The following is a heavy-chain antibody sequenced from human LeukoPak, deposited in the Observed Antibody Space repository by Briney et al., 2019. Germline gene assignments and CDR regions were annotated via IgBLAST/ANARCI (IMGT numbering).Heavy chain of an antibody. CDR3: AKLIAAAGTFDY. J-gene: IGHJ4*02. CDR1: GFTFSSYG. V-gene: IGHV3-30*18. Sequence: GRSLRLSCAASGFTFSSYGMHWDRQAPGKGLEWVAVISYDGSNKYYADSVKGRFTISRDNSKNTLYLQMNSLRAKDSAVYYCAKLIAAAGTFDYWGQGTLVTVSS. CDR2: ISYDGSNK. D-gene: IGHD6-13*01.